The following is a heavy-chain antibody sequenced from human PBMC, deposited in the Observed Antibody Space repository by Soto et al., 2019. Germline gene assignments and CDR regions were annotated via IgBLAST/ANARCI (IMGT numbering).Heavy chain of an antibody. CDR1: GFPFSHAW. D-gene: IGHD5-12*01. CDR3: ATETTYSGYYPQPT. V-gene: IGHV3-15*07. CDR2: IKSKAEGGAT. J-gene: IGHJ4*02. Sequence: EVQLVESGGGLVKPGGSLRLSCATSGFPFSHAWMNWVRQVPGRGLEWVGLIKSKAEGGATDYAAPAKGRFTISRDDSKSTVFLQMDSLKTEATDVYYCATETTYSGYYPQPTWGQGALVTVAS.